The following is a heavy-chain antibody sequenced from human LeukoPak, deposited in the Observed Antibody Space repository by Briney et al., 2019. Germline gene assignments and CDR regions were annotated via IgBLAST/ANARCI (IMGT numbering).Heavy chain of an antibody. Sequence: GASVKVSCKVSGYTLTELSMHWVRQAPGKGLEWMGGFDPEDDEIIYAQRSQGRVTMTEDASTDTAYIELRSLRSEDTAVYYCATETGNFYFYSWGQGTLVTVSS. D-gene: IGHD1-7*01. CDR2: FDPEDDEI. CDR3: ATETGNFYFYS. V-gene: IGHV1-24*01. J-gene: IGHJ4*02. CDR1: GYTLTELS.